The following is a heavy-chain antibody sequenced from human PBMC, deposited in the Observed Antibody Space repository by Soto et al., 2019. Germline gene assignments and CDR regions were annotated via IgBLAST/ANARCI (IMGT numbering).Heavy chain of an antibody. D-gene: IGHD3-16*01. CDR1: GGPFSTIG. CDR2: LIPFFGTA. J-gene: IGHJ4*02. CDR3: ARTPPMDSGDKYYFDF. V-gene: IGHV1-69*01. Sequence: QVQLVQSGAEVKKTGSSVKVSCKASGGPFSTIGISWVRQAPGQGLEWMGGLIPFFGTANYAPKFQDRVTISADESTSTVYMDLRSLTSEDTAIYYCARTPPMDSGDKYYFDFWGQGALVTVSS.